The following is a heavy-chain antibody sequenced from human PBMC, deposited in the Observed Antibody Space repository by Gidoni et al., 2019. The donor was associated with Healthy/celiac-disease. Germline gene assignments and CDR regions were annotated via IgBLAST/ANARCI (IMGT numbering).Heavy chain of an antibody. CDR2: ISYDGSNK. D-gene: IGHD1-26*01. V-gene: IGHV3-30-3*01. J-gene: IGHJ4*02. CDR1: GFPFSSYA. CDR3: ARSGVGATRGYFDY. Sequence: QVQRVGSGGGGVRPGGSLRLSCAASGFPFSSYAMPWVRQAPGKGLEWVAVISYDGSNKYYADSVKGRFTISRDNSKNTLYLQMNSLRAEDTAVYYCARSGVGATRGYFDYWGQGTLVTVSS.